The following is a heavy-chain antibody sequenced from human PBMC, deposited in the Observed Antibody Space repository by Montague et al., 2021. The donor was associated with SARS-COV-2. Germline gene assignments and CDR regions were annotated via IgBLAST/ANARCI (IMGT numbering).Heavy chain of an antibody. J-gene: IGHJ4*02. CDR1: GGSFGDDH. Sequence: SETLSLTCAVYGGSFGDDHWSWTRQPPGKGLEWIGDIKQSGSTNYNPSLKSRVTISVDTSKNQFSLKLTSVTAADTAVYFCARGHLSVSMIVVVFTSASYYFDYWGRGAQVTVSS. CDR2: IKQSGST. D-gene: IGHD3-22*01. CDR3: ARGHLSVSMIVVVFTSASYYFDY. V-gene: IGHV4-34*01.